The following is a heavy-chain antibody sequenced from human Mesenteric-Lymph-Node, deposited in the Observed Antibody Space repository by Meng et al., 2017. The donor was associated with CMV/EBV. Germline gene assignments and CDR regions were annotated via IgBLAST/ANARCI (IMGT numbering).Heavy chain of an antibody. J-gene: IGHJ4*02. D-gene: IGHD3-10*01. CDR3: ARDGGVLVRGVTYDY. CDR1: EYNFNSYN. Sequence: EYNFNSYNKERVREAHGKGVEGMGIIKRRGGKKRKKKKNKGRDNKNRDTSTSTVYMEQSSLRSEDTAVYYCARDGGVLVRGVTYDYWGQGTLVTVSS. CDR2: IKRRGGKK. V-gene: IGHV1-46*02.